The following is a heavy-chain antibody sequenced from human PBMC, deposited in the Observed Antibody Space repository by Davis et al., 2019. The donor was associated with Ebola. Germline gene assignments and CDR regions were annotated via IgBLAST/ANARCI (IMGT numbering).Heavy chain of an antibody. V-gene: IGHV5-51*01. D-gene: IGHD3-10*01. J-gene: IGHJ6*02. CDR1: GYSFTSYW. CDR3: ATRGSGLAEKYYYYGMDV. CDR2: IYPGDSDT. Sequence: GESLKISCKGSGYSFTSYWIGWVRQMPGKGLEWTGIIYPGDSDTRYSPSFQGQVTISADKSISTAYLQWSSLKASDTAMYYCATRGSGLAEKYYYYGMDVWGQGTTVTVSS.